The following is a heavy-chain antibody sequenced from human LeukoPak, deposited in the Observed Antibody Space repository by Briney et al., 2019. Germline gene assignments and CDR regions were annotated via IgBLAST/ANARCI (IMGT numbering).Heavy chain of an antibody. V-gene: IGHV1-2*06. CDR2: INPNNGAA. J-gene: IGHJ5*02. D-gene: IGHD3-10*01. CDR1: GNSFAGYF. Sequence: ASVTVSCKPSGNSFAGYFIHWVRQAPGQGLERMGRINPNNGAAKYARKFEGRVDMTRDLSIKTAYMELTRLKFDDTAVYYCARDWAYASGSPYNWFDPWGQGTLVTVSS. CDR3: ARDWAYASGSPYNWFDP.